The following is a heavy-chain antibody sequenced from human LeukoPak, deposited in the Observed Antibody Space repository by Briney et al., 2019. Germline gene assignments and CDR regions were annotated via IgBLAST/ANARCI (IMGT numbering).Heavy chain of an antibody. V-gene: IGHV4-38-2*01. CDR2: FFQSQKS. J-gene: IGHJ4*02. CDR1: GHSTTRGYY. CDR3: ARVLPVPYLLDS. D-gene: IGHD3-10*02. Sequence: PSETLSLTCDISGHSTTRGYYWAWFRQSPGNGPEWISTFFQSQKSFYNASLESRVIMSLAPSKSQFSLNLTSVTAADTAVYYCARVLPVPYLLDSWGQGSHVTVSS.